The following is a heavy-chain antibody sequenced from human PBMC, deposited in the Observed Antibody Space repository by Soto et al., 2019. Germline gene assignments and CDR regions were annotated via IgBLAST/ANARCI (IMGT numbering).Heavy chain of an antibody. V-gene: IGHV3-66*01. Sequence: EVQLVESGGGLVQPGGSLRLSCAASGFTVSSNYMSWVRQAPGKGLEWVSVIYSGGSTYYADSVKGRFTISRDNSKTTLYLQMNSLRAEDTAVYSCARGGSYGGNSEGEIDYWGQGTLVTVSS. CDR2: IYSGGST. CDR3: ARGGSYGGNSEGEIDY. J-gene: IGHJ4*02. D-gene: IGHD4-17*01. CDR1: GFTVSSNY.